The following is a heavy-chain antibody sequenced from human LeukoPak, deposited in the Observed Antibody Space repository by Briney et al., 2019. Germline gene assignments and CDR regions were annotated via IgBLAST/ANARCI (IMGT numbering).Heavy chain of an antibody. V-gene: IGHV3-23*01. J-gene: IGHJ4*02. Sequence: GGSLRLSCAASEFTVSSNYMSWVRQAPGKGLEWVSAISGSGGSTYYADSVKGRFTISRDNSKNTLYLQMNSLRAEDTAVYYCAKGGSDNFDYWGQGTLVTVSS. D-gene: IGHD3-10*01. CDR3: AKGGSDNFDY. CDR1: EFTVSSNY. CDR2: ISGSGGST.